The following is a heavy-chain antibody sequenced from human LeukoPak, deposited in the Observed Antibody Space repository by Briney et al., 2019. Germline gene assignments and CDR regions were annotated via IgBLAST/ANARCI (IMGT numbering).Heavy chain of an antibody. V-gene: IGHV4-59*12. Sequence: SETLSLTCTVSGGSISGDYWSWIRQSPGEGLEWVGYIHYTGRTNYNPSLKSRVTVSVDTSKNQFSLKLSSVTAADTAVYYCARVESVGATVDYWGQGTLVTVSS. CDR2: IHYTGRT. J-gene: IGHJ4*02. CDR3: ARVESVGATVDY. CDR1: GGSISGDY. D-gene: IGHD1-26*01.